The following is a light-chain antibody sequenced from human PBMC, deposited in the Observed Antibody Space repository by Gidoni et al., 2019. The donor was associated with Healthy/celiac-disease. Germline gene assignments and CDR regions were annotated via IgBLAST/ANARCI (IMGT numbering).Light chain of an antibody. CDR1: QSISSY. CDR3: QQSYSTPFWT. CDR2: AAS. Sequence: DIQLTQPPSSLSASVGDRVTIPCRASQSISSYLNWYHQKPGKAPKLLIYAASSLQSGVPSRFSGSGSGTDFTLTISSLQPEDFATYYCQQSYSTPFWTFGQGTKVEIK. J-gene: IGKJ1*01. V-gene: IGKV1-39*01.